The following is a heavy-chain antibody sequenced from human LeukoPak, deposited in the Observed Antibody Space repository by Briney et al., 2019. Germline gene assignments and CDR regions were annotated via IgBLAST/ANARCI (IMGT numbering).Heavy chain of an antibody. J-gene: IGHJ4*02. D-gene: IGHD6-13*01. CDR2: IGTDGDT. CDR3: ARGPRAYKYYSSWYFDY. V-gene: IGHV3-13*01. CDR1: GFTYSSYD. Sequence: GGSLRLSCAVSGFTYSSYDMHCVRQDTGRGLEWVSGIGTDGDTYYAGSVKGRFNISRENAKNSLYLQMNSLRGGDTAVYYCARGPRAYKYYSSWYFDYWGQGTLVTVSS.